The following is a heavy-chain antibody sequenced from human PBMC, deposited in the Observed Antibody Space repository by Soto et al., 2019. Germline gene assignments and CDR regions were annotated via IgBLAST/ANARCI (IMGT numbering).Heavy chain of an antibody. CDR1: GGSISSYY. J-gene: IGHJ3*02. V-gene: IGHV4-59*01. D-gene: IGHD5-12*01. CDR3: ARVEMATVAFDI. Sequence: SETLSLTCTVSGGSISSYYWSWIRQPPGKGLEWIGYIYYSGSTNYNPSLKSRVTISVDTSKNQFSLKLSSVTAADTAVYYCARVEMATVAFDIWGQGKVLTVSS. CDR2: IYYSGST.